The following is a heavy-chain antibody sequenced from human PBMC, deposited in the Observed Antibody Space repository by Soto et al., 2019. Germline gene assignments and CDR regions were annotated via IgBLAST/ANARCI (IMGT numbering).Heavy chain of an antibody. V-gene: IGHV3-48*03. Sequence: EMQLVQSGGGLVQPGGSLRLSCAASGFTFSSYVMHWVRQAPGKGLEWISYISSSGTGTYYADSVRGRFTMSRDNTKNSVALQMYSLRAEDTAIYYCVRDLHEPLAADALREANWGQGTQVTVSS. CDR2: ISSSGTGT. D-gene: IGHD4-17*01. J-gene: IGHJ4*02. CDR3: VRDLHEPLAADALREAN. CDR1: GFTFSSYV.